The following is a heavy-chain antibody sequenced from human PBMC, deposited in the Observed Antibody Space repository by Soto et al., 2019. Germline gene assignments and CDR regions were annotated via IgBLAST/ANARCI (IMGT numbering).Heavy chain of an antibody. Sequence: QVQLQESGPGLVKPSQTLSLTCTVSGGSISSGGYYWSWIRQHPGKGLEWIGYIYYSGSTYYNPSLKSRVTLSVDTSKNQFSLKLSSVTAADTAVYYCAREAVGVADWFDPWRQGTLVTVSS. J-gene: IGHJ5*02. CDR3: AREAVGVADWFDP. CDR2: IYYSGST. D-gene: IGHD2-15*01. V-gene: IGHV4-31*03. CDR1: GGSISSGGYY.